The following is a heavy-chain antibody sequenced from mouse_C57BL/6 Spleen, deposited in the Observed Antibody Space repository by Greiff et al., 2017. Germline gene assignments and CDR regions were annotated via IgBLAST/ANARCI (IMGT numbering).Heavy chain of an antibody. J-gene: IGHJ2*01. CDR2: IDPSDSYT. V-gene: IGHV1-50*01. CDR3: ARADSSGPYYFDY. CDR1: GYTFTSYW. D-gene: IGHD3-2*02. Sequence: VQLQQPGAELVKPGASVKLSCKASGYTFTSYWMQWVKQRPGQGLEWIGEIDPSDSYTNYNQKFKGKATLTVDTSSSTAYMQLSSLTSEDSAVYYCARADSSGPYYFDYWGQGTTLTVSS.